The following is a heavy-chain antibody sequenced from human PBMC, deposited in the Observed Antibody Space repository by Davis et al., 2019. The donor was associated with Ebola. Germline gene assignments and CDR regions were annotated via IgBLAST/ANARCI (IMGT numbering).Heavy chain of an antibody. Sequence: GESLKISCAASGFTFSSYWMSWVRQAPGKGLEWVANIKQDGSEKYYVDSVKGRFTISRDNAKNSLYLQMNSLRAEDTAVYYCAKAKMVYAPGRGNYFDYWGQGTLVTVSS. J-gene: IGHJ4*02. CDR1: GFTFSSYW. D-gene: IGHD2-8*01. V-gene: IGHV3-7*01. CDR3: AKAKMVYAPGRGNYFDY. CDR2: IKQDGSEK.